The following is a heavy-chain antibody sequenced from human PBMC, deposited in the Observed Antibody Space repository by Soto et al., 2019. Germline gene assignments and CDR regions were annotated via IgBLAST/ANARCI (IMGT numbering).Heavy chain of an antibody. CDR2: IFPGDSDT. V-gene: IGHV5-51*01. Sequence: GESLKISCKGSGYNFINYWIAWVRQMPGEGLESMGIIFPGDSDTRYSPSFQGQVTISADKSISTAYLQWSSLKASDTAMYYCARPAYCSGGSCGAFDIWGQGTMVTVSS. J-gene: IGHJ3*02. CDR1: GYNFINYW. CDR3: ARPAYCSGGSCGAFDI. D-gene: IGHD2-15*01.